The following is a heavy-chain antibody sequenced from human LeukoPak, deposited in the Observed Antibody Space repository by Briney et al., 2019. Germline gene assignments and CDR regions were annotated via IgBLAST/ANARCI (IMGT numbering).Heavy chain of an antibody. CDR1: GYTFTSYY. Sequence: ASVKVSCKASGYTFTSYYIHWVRQAPGQGLEWMGLLNPNSDATNYAQKFQDRLTMTRDTSISTAYMELTWLKSDDTAIYFCARALRYFDWLPTWGQGTLVTVSS. J-gene: IGHJ4*02. V-gene: IGHV1-2*02. CDR3: ARALRYFDWLPT. D-gene: IGHD3-9*01. CDR2: LNPNSDAT.